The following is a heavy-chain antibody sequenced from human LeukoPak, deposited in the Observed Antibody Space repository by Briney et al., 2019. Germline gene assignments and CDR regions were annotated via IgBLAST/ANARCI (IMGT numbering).Heavy chain of an antibody. V-gene: IGHV3-30-3*01. D-gene: IGHD6-6*01. Sequence: GRSLRLSCAASGFTFSSYAMHWVRQAPGKGLEWVAVISYDGSNKYYADSMKGRFTISRDNSKNTLYLQMNSLRAEDTAVYYCARGRSIAARMMVDYWGQGTLVTVSS. J-gene: IGHJ4*02. CDR2: ISYDGSNK. CDR3: ARGRSIAARMMVDY. CDR1: GFTFSSYA.